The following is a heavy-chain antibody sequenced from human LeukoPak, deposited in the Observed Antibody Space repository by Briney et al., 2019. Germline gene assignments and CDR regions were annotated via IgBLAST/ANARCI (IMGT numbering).Heavy chain of an antibody. CDR1: GYTFTSYG. CDR3: ARDVGGGYYYYYYMDV. J-gene: IGHJ6*03. CDR2: ISAYNGNT. D-gene: IGHD4-23*01. Sequence: ASVKVSCKASGYTFTSYGISWVRQAPGQGLEWMGWISAYNGNTNYAQKLQGRVTMTTDTSTSTAYMELRSLRSDDTAVYYCARDVGGGYYYYYYMDVWGKGTTVTVSS. V-gene: IGHV1-18*01.